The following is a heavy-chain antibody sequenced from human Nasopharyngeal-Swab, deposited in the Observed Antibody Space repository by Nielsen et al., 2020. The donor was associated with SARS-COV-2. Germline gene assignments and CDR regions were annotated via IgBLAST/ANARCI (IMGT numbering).Heavy chain of an antibody. CDR2: ICYSVST. CDR3: ARDILFDY. CDR1: GASISSYC. D-gene: IGHD3-9*01. Sequence: ETLSLTCTVSGASISSYCWSWIRQPPGKGLECIGYICYSVSTNYNPSLKSRVTISVDTSKNQFSLKLSSVTAADTAVYYCARDILFDYWGQGTLVTVSS. J-gene: IGHJ4*02. V-gene: IGHV4-59*01.